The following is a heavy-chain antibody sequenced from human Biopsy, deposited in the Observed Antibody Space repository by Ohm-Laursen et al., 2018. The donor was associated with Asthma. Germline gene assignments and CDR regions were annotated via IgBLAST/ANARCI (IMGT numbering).Heavy chain of an antibody. CDR1: GGSINIGDYY. CDR3: ARTTYGDDGFDP. J-gene: IGHJ5*02. CDR2: IYYRGST. Sequence: SETLSLTCTVSGGSINIGDYYWSWIRQHPGKGLEWIGYIYYRGSTYYNPSLKSRVSILIDTSKNQFSLRLSSVTAADTAVYYCARTTYGDDGFDPWGQGTPVTVSS. V-gene: IGHV4-31*03. D-gene: IGHD4-17*01.